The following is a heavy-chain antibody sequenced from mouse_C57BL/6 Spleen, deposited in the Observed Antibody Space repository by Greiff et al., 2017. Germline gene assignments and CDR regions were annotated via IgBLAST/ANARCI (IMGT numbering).Heavy chain of an antibody. J-gene: IGHJ4*01. CDR1: GYTFTSYW. D-gene: IGHD2-3*01. V-gene: IGHV1-64*01. Sequence: QVQLQQPGAELVKPGASVKLSCKASGYTFTSYWMHWVKQRPGQGLEWIGMIHPNSGSTNYNEKFKSKATLTVDKSSSTAYMQLSSLTSEDSAVYYCARFPLYDGYYVGAMDDWGQGTSVTVSS. CDR2: IHPNSGST. CDR3: ARFPLYDGYYVGAMDD.